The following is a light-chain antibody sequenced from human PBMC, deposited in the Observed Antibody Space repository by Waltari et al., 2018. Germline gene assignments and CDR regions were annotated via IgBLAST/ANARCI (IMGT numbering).Light chain of an antibody. Sequence: DIVVTQSPATLSVSPGERATLSCRASHTVKSDLAWYQHKPGQAPRLLIYGASTRASGIPARFSGSGSGTEFTLTISSLQSEDFAFYYCQQYHNWPRTFGQGTKVEIK. CDR1: HTVKSD. CDR3: QQYHNWPRT. CDR2: GAS. J-gene: IGKJ1*01. V-gene: IGKV3-15*01.